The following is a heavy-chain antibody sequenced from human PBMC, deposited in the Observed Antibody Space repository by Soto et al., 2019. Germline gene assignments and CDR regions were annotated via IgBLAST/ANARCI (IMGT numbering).Heavy chain of an antibody. CDR1: GFSFSSHW. Sequence: PGGSLRLSCAASGFSFSSHWMHWIRQDPEKGLVWVSHINRDGSSTAYADSVKGRFTVSRESAKNSLYLQMNSLTAGDTAVYYCAKGPHSASGYYYMDVWGKGTTVTVSS. J-gene: IGHJ6*03. V-gene: IGHV3-74*01. CDR3: AKGPHSASGYYYMDV. CDR2: INRDGSST. D-gene: IGHD3-10*01.